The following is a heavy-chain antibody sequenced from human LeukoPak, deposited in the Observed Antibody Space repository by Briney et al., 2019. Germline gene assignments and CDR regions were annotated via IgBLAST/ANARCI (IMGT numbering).Heavy chain of an antibody. CDR3: ASIGGIAVAGTFDY. CDR2: IYYSGST. CDR1: GGSISSYY. D-gene: IGHD6-19*01. V-gene: IGHV4-59*12. Sequence: SETLSLTCTVSGGSISSYYWSWIRQPPGKGLEWIGYIYYSGSTNYNPSLKSRVTISVDKSKNQFSLKLSSVTAADTAVYYCASIGGIAVAGTFDYWGQGTLVTVSS. J-gene: IGHJ4*02.